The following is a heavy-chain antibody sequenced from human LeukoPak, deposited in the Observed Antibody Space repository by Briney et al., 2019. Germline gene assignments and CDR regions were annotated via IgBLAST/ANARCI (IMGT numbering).Heavy chain of an antibody. Sequence: PSETLSLTCTASGGSISSYYWSWIRQPPGKGLEWIGYIYYSGSTNYNPSLKSRVTISVDTSKNQFSLKLSSVTAADTAVYYCARHGVVVPAAIGRSGAFDIWGQGTMVTVSS. CDR3: ARHGVVVPAAIGRSGAFDI. D-gene: IGHD2-2*01. V-gene: IGHV4-59*08. CDR1: GGSISSYY. CDR2: IYYSGST. J-gene: IGHJ3*02.